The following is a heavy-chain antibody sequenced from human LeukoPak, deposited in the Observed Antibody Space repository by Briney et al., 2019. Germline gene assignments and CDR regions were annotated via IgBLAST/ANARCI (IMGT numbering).Heavy chain of an antibody. CDR3: ARLTTVTTLDY. D-gene: IGHD4-17*01. Sequence: SETLSLTCTVSGGSISSGGYYWSWIRQHPGKGLEWIGYIYYSGSTYYNPSFKSRVTISVDTSKNQFSLKLSSVTAADTAVYYCARLTTVTTLDYWGQGTLVTVSS. CDR1: GGSISSGGYY. CDR2: IYYSGST. V-gene: IGHV4-31*03. J-gene: IGHJ4*02.